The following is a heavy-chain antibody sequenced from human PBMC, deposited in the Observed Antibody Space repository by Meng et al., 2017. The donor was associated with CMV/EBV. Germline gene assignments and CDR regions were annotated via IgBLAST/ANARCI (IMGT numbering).Heavy chain of an antibody. V-gene: IGHV4-39*07. J-gene: IGHJ4*02. Sequence: GSLRLSCTVSGGSISSSSYYWGWIRQPPGKGLEWIGSIYYSGSTYYNPSLKSRVTISVDTSKNQFSLKLSSVTAADTAVYYCASRPGYCSSTSCYRRSHFDYWGQGTLVTVSP. CDR3: ASRPGYCSSTSCYRRSHFDY. CDR1: GGSISSSSYY. CDR2: IYYSGST. D-gene: IGHD2-2*01.